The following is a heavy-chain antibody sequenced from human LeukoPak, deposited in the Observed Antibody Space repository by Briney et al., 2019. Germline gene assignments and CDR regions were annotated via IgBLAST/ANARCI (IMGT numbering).Heavy chain of an antibody. Sequence: GGSLRLSCAASGFTFSSYAISWVRQAPGKGLEWVSAISGSGGSTYYADSVKGRFTISRDNSKNTLYLQMNSLRAEDTAVYYCAKVLAYYYDSSGQVGKYDAFDIWGQGTMVTVSS. CDR1: GFTFSSYA. J-gene: IGHJ3*02. CDR3: AKVLAYYYDSSGQVGKYDAFDI. D-gene: IGHD3-22*01. CDR2: ISGSGGST. V-gene: IGHV3-23*01.